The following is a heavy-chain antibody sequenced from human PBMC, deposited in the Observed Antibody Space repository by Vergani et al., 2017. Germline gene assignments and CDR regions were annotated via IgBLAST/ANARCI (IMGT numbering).Heavy chain of an antibody. V-gene: IGHV1-69*06. D-gene: IGHD7-27*01. CDR2: ISPIFGTA. CDR3: ATDRLGVNWGSGAFVI. CDR1: GGTFSSYA. Sequence: QVQLVQSGAEVKKPGSSVKVSCKASGGTFSSYAISWVRQAPGQGLEWMGGISPIFGTANYAQKFQGRVTMTEDTSTDTAYMELSSLRSEDTAVYYCATDRLGVNWGSGAFVIWGQGTMVTVSS. J-gene: IGHJ3*02.